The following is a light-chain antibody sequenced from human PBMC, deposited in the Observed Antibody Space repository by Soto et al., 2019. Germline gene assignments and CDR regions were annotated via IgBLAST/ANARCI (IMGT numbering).Light chain of an antibody. CDR1: SSDIGGYNY. V-gene: IGLV2-11*01. Sequence: QSVLTQPRSVSGPPGQSVAISCTGTSSDIGGYNYVSWYQQHPGRAPKLVIYHVSKRPSGVPDRFPGSKSGNTASLTISGLQAEDEADYYCSSFAGGPYVFGTGTKVTVL. CDR3: SSFAGGPYV. J-gene: IGLJ1*01. CDR2: HVS.